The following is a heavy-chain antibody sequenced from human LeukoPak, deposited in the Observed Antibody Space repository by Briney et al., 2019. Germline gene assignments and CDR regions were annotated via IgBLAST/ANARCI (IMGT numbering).Heavy chain of an antibody. Sequence: PSETLSLTCAVYGGSFSGYYWSWIRQPPGKGLEWIGEINHSGSTYYNPSLKSRVTISVDTSKNQFSLKLSSVTAADTAVYYCARDNTMGEWAFDIWGQGTMVTVSS. D-gene: IGHD3-16*01. CDR1: GGSFSGYY. V-gene: IGHV4-34*01. CDR2: INHSGST. J-gene: IGHJ3*02. CDR3: ARDNTMGEWAFDI.